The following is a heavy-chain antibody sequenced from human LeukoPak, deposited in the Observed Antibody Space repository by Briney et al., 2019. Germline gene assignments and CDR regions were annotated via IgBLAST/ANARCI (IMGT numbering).Heavy chain of an antibody. CDR3: ATPKNERWPVLFC. CDR2: IIPIFGIA. CDR1: GGTFSSYA. D-gene: IGHD5-24*01. J-gene: IGHJ4*02. Sequence: ASVKVSCKASGGTFSSYAISWVRQAPGQELEWMGRIIPIFGIANYAQKFQGRVTITADKSTSPAYMELSSLRSEDTAVYYCATPKNERWPVLFCWGQGTLVTVSS. V-gene: IGHV1-69*04.